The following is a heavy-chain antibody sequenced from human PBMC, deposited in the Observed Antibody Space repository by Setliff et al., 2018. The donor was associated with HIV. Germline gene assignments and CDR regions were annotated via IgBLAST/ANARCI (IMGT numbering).Heavy chain of an antibody. D-gene: IGHD2-21*02. J-gene: IGHJ5*02. CDR3: ARHDCGGDCSINWFDP. CDR1: GGSINRIDYY. V-gene: IGHV4-39*01. CDR2: VYYDGTT. Sequence: PSETLSLTCTVSGGSINRIDYYCGWIRQSPGKGLEWIGNVYYDGTTYYNPSLKSRVTLSVDTSKNQFSLELTSVTAADTAVYYCARHDCGGDCSINWFDPWGQGTLVTVSS.